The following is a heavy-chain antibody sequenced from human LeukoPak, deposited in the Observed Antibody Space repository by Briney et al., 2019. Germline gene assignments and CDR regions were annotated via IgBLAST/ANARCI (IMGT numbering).Heavy chain of an antibody. J-gene: IGHJ2*01. CDR2: IYYTGST. CDR1: GGSIVSYY. D-gene: IGHD6-25*01. CDR3: ARYLAAGYFDL. Sequence: SETLSLTCTVSGGSIVSYYWSWIRQPPGKGLEWIGYIYYTGSTNYNPSLKSRVTISPDTSKNQFSLKLSSVTAADTAVYYCARYLAAGYFDLWGRGTLVTVSS. V-gene: IGHV4-59*08.